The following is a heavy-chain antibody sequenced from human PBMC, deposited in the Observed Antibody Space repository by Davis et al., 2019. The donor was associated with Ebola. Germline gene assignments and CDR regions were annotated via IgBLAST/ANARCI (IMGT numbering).Heavy chain of an antibody. J-gene: IGHJ6*02. D-gene: IGHD1-1*01. V-gene: IGHV3-74*01. CDR3: GRGLLQLQRSTLDV. CDR2: ISSDGIIT. Sequence: PGGSLRLSCAASGFTVSWYWMHWVRQAPGKGLVWVAHISSDGIITTYADSVKGRFTIFRADAKNTLYLQMDSLRADDTAVYYCGRGLLQLQRSTLDVWDQGTTVTVSS. CDR1: GFTVSWYW.